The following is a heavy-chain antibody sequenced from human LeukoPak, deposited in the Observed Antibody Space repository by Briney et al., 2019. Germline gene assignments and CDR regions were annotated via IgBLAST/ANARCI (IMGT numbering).Heavy chain of an antibody. CDR2: VSSDGGST. Sequence: GGSLRLSCSTSGFTFSNFAMHWVRQAPGKGLEFVSAVSSDGGSTFYTDSVKGRFTIPRDNSKSTLYLQMSSLRPEDTAVYYCVKTGRFSSSWLDNWGQGTLVTVSS. CDR1: GFTFSNFA. D-gene: IGHD6-13*01. J-gene: IGHJ4*02. CDR3: VKTGRFSSSWLDN. V-gene: IGHV3-64D*09.